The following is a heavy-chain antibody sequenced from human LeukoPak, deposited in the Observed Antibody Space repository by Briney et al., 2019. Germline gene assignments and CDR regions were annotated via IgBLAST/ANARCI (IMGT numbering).Heavy chain of an antibody. D-gene: IGHD3-22*01. CDR2: ISTTGSSI. CDR3: ARDPYDSSGYHFDY. V-gene: IGHV3-48*03. J-gene: IGHJ4*02. Sequence: GGSLRLSCAASGFTFSSYEMNWVRQAPGKGLEWVSYISTTGSSIYYADSVKGRFTISRDNAKNSLYLQMNSLRAEDTALYYCARDPYDSSGYHFDYWGQGTLVTVSS. CDR1: GFTFSSYE.